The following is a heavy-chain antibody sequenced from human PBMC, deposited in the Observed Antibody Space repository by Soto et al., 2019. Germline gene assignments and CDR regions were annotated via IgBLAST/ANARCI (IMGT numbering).Heavy chain of an antibody. J-gene: IGHJ4*02. V-gene: IGHV3-23*01. D-gene: IGHD1-26*01. CDR1: GFTFSSYA. CDR2: ISGSGGST. CDR3: AKKKGVGATFRGYFDY. Sequence: GGSLRLSCAASGFTFSSYAMSWVRQAPGKGLEWVSAISGSGGSTYYADSVKGRFTISRDNSKNTLYLQMNSLRAEDTAVYYCAKKKGVGATFRGYFDYWGQGTLVTVSS.